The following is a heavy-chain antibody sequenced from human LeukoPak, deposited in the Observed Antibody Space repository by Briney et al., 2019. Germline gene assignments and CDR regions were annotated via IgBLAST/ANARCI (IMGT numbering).Heavy chain of an antibody. J-gene: IGHJ5*02. V-gene: IGHV4-4*09. D-gene: IGHD1-14*01. Sequence: PSHTPSLTRTFSGGSISGHYWSCIRQSPGRGLEWSGNNWTSGITKYNPSLNSRVTILIDTSKSQVYLKVRSMTAADTAVYYCARQAQDGTDNYFDPWGQGTLVTVSS. CDR3: ARQAQDGTDNYFDP. CDR2: NWTSGIT. CDR1: GGSISGHY.